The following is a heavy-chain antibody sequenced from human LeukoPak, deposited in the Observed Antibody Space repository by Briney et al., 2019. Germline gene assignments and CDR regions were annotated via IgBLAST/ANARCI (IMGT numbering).Heavy chain of an antibody. D-gene: IGHD1-26*01. CDR1: GFTFSSYW. V-gene: IGHV3-7*01. Sequence: QAGGSLRLSCAASGFTFSSYWMSWVRQAPGKGLEWVANIKQDGSEKYYVDSVKGRFTISRDNAKNSLYLQMNSLRAEDTAVYYCAKDSPDLPLIVGATLPAFDYWGRGTLVTVSS. CDR3: AKDSPDLPLIVGATLPAFDY. CDR2: IKQDGSEK. J-gene: IGHJ4*02.